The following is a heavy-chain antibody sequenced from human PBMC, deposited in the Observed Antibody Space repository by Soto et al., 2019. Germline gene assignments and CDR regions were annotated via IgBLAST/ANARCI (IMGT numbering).Heavy chain of an antibody. D-gene: IGHD2-21*01. J-gene: IGHJ4*02. CDR2: IYHSGST. CDR1: GGSISSTNW. CDR3: AWGGLTWGDY. Sequence: QVQLQESGPGLVKPSGTLSLTCVVSGGSISSTNWWSWVRQPPGKGLEWIGEIYHSGSTNYSPSLKSRVTMSVDKSNVQFALKLSSVTAAGTAVYYCAWGGLTWGDYWGQGTLVTVSS. V-gene: IGHV4-4*02.